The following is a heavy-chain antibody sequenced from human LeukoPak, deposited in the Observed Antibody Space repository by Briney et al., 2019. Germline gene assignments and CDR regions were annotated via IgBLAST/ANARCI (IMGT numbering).Heavy chain of an antibody. CDR2: IYYSGTT. V-gene: IGHV4-61*01. J-gene: IGHJ4*02. CDR1: GGSVSSGSYY. CDR3: ARGAYYFDY. Sequence: PSETLSLTCIVSGGSVSSGSYYWSWNRQPPGMGLEWIGYIYYSGTTNYNPSLKSRVTISVDTSKNQFPLILSSVTAADTAVYYCARGAYYFDYWGQGTLVTVSS.